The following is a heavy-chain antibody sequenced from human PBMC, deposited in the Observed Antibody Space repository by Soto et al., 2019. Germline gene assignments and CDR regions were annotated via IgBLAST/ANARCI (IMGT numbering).Heavy chain of an antibody. CDR3: AKDSNYDFSNWLDP. CDR1: GFTFSRYA. D-gene: IGHD3-3*01. CDR2: ISGSGGST. J-gene: IGHJ5*02. Sequence: EVQLLESRGGLVQPGGSLRLSCAASGFTFSRYAISWVRQAPGKGLEWVSAISGSGGSTYYADSVKGRFTISRDNSKNILYLQMSSLRAEDTAEYYCAKDSNYDFSNWLDPWGQGTLVAVSS. V-gene: IGHV3-23*01.